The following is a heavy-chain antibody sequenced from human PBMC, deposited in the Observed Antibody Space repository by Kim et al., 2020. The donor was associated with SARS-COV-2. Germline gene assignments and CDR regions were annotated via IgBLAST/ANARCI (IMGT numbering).Heavy chain of an antibody. V-gene: IGHV4-34*01. CDR2: T. Sequence: TNYNPSLKSRVAISVDTSKNQFSLKLSSVTAADTAVYYCVEWELLRDFDYWGQGTLVTVSS. D-gene: IGHD1-26*01. CDR3: VEWELLRDFDY. J-gene: IGHJ4*02.